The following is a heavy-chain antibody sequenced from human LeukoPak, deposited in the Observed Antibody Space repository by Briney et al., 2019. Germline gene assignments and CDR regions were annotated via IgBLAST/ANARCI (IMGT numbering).Heavy chain of an antibody. CDR1: EFTFSSYT. V-gene: IGHV3-53*01. D-gene: IGHD4-23*01. Sequence: GGSLRLSCAASEFTFSSYTMNWVRQAPGKGLEWVSLIYSGGTTYYADSVKGRFTISRDNSKNTLYLQMNSLRAEDTAVYYCARRAGGYSHPYDYWGQGILVTVSS. CDR2: IYSGGTT. CDR3: ARRAGGYSHPYDY. J-gene: IGHJ4*02.